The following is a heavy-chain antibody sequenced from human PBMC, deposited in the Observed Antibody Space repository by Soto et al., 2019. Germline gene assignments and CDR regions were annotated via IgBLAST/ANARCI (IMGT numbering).Heavy chain of an antibody. Sequence: EVQLVESGGGLVQPGRSLRLSCAASGFTFDDYAMHWVRQAPGKGLEWVSGISWNSGSIGYADSVKGRFTISRDNAKNSLYLQMNSLRAEDTALYYCAKASFTLEAFDIWCQGTMVTVSS. V-gene: IGHV3-9*01. CDR2: ISWNSGSI. J-gene: IGHJ3*02. CDR3: AKASFTLEAFDI. CDR1: GFTFDDYA.